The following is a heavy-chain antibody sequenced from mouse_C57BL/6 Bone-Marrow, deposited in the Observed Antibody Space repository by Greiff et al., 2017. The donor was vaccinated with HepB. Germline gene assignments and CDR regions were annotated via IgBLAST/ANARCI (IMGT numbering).Heavy chain of an antibody. Sequence: QVQLQQSGAELVRPGASVTLSCKASGYTFTDYEMHWVKQTPVHGLEWIGAIDPETGGTAYNQKFKGKAILTADKSSSTAYMELRSLTSEDSAVYYCGSGYGHGAWFAYWGQGTLVTVSA. CDR3: GSGYGHGAWFAY. V-gene: IGHV1-15*01. D-gene: IGHD2-2*01. CDR2: IDPETGGT. J-gene: IGHJ3*01. CDR1: GYTFTDYE.